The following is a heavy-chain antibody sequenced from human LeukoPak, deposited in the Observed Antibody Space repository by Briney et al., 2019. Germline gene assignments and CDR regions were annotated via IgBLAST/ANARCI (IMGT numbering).Heavy chain of an antibody. Sequence: GGSLRLSCAASGFTFSSYSMNWVRQAPVKGLEWVSYISSSSSTIYYADSVKGRFTISRDNAKNSLYLQMSSLRAEDTAVYYCARVKDWYYYDSRFDYWGQGTLVTVSS. J-gene: IGHJ4*02. D-gene: IGHD3-22*01. V-gene: IGHV3-48*01. CDR3: ARVKDWYYYDSRFDY. CDR1: GFTFSSYS. CDR2: ISSSSSTI.